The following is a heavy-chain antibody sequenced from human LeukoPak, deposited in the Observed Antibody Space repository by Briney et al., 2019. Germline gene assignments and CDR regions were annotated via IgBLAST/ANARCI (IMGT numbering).Heavy chain of an antibody. Sequence: GGSLRLSCAASGFTFSSYGMHWVRQAPGKGLEWVAVISYDGSNKYYADSVKGRFTISRDDSKNTLYLQMNSLRAEDTAVYYCAKVGAQQWLEIDYWGQGTLVTVSS. CDR1: GFTFSSYG. CDR3: AKVGAQQWLEIDY. D-gene: IGHD6-19*01. CDR2: ISYDGSNK. J-gene: IGHJ4*02. V-gene: IGHV3-30*18.